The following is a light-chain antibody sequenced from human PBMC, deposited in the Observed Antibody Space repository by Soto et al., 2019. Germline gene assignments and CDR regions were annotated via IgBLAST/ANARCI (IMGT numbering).Light chain of an antibody. V-gene: IGLV1-44*01. J-gene: IGLJ3*02. CDR1: SSNVGGNT. CDR3: AAWDDTLHAL. Sequence: QSVLTQPPSASGTPGQRVTISCSGSSSNVGGNTVNWYQRLPGTAPKLLIYNNNQRPSGAPDRFSGSKSGTSASLAISGLQSEDEADYYCAAWDDTLHALFGGGTKVTVL. CDR2: NNN.